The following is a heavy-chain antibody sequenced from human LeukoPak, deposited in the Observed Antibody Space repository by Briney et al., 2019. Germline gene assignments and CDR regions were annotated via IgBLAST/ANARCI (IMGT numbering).Heavy chain of an antibody. V-gene: IGHV3-48*04. D-gene: IGHD3-10*02. CDR3: AELGITMIGGV. Sequence: PGGSLRLSCAASGFTLSNYWMSWVRQAPGKGLEWVSYISSSGSTIYYADSVKGRFTISRDNAKNSLYLQMNSLRAEDTAVYYCAELGITMIGGVWGEGTTVTISS. J-gene: IGHJ6*04. CDR2: ISSSGSTI. CDR1: GFTLSNYW.